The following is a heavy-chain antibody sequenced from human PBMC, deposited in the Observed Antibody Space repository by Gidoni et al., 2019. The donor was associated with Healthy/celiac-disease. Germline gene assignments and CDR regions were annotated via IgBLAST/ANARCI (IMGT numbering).Heavy chain of an antibody. D-gene: IGHD2-2*01. J-gene: IGHJ6*02. CDR1: GSAFSSHG. Sequence: QVQLVQSGAEVKKPGAAVKVSCKTSGSAFSSHGLSWVRHAHVQGLEWVGTSIPYNGNTTDAQKLQGRVTMTTDTSTNTAYMELRSLRSDDTAVYYCARGPGGPVVPAAIFKYYGMDVWGQGTTVTVSS. CDR3: ARGPGGPVVPAAIFKYYGMDV. V-gene: IGHV1-18*01. CDR2: SIPYNGNT.